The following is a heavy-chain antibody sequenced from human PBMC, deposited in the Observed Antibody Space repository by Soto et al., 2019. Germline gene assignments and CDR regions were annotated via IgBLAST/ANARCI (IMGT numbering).Heavy chain of an antibody. CDR2: IYYSGST. D-gene: IGHD6-6*01. Sequence: PSETLSLTCTVSGGSVSSGSYYLSWIRQPPGKGLEWIGYIYYSGSTNYNPSLKSRVTISVDTSKNQFSLKLSSVTAADTAVYYCARYSSSSKDGYYYYGMDVWGQGTTVTVSS. V-gene: IGHV4-61*01. CDR1: GGSVSSGSYY. CDR3: ARYSSSSKDGYYYYGMDV. J-gene: IGHJ6*02.